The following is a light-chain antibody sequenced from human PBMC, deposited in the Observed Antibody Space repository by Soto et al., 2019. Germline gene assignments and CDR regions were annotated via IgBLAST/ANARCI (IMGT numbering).Light chain of an antibody. CDR3: QQSYTSPGS. V-gene: IGKV1-39*01. CDR1: QTISNF. CDR2: GAS. J-gene: IGKJ2*01. Sequence: DIQMTQSPSSLSASVGDRVTITCRASQTISNFLIWYQQKPPKAPTLLIYGASTLQSGVPSRFSGSGSGTDFTLTIISLQPEDFTTYYCQQSYTSPGSFGQGTKLEIK.